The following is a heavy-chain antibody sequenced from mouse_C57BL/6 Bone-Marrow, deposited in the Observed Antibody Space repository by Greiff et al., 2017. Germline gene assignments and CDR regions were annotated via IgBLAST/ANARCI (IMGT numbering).Heavy chain of an antibody. CDR1: GYTFTSYD. Sequence: VQLQESGPELVKPGASVKLSCKASGYTFTSYDINWVKQRPGQGLEWIGWIYPRDGSTKYNEKFKGKATLTVDTSSSTAYMGLHSLTSEDSAVYFCARWDGYCPFDYWGQGTTLTVSA. D-gene: IGHD2-3*01. V-gene: IGHV1-85*01. J-gene: IGHJ2*01. CDR2: IYPRDGST. CDR3: ARWDGYCPFDY.